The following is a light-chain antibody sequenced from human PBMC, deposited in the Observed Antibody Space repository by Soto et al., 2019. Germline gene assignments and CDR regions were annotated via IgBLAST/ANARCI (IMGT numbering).Light chain of an antibody. J-gene: IGLJ3*02. Sequence: QSVLTQPPSASGSPGQRVTISCSGSSSNIGGNFVYWYQQLPGTAPRLLIYNNYQRPSGVPDRFSGSKSGTSASLAISGLRSEDEADYHCSAWDDSLSGPVFGGGTQLTVL. CDR3: SAWDDSLSGPV. CDR2: NNY. V-gene: IGLV1-47*02. CDR1: SSNIGGNF.